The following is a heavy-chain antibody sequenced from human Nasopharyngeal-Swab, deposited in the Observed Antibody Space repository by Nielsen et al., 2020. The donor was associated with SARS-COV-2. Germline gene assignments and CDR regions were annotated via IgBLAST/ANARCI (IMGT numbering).Heavy chain of an antibody. CDR2: IIPILGIA. J-gene: IGHJ4*02. D-gene: IGHD3-16*02. CDR3: AREIMITFGRVIVESFAYFDY. V-gene: IGHV1-69*04. Sequence: SVKVSCKASGGTFSSYAISWVRQAPGQGLEWMGRIIPILGIANYAQKFQGRVTITADKSTSTAYMELSSLRSEDTAVYYCAREIMITFGRVIVESFAYFDYWGQGTLVTVSS. CDR1: GGTFSSYA.